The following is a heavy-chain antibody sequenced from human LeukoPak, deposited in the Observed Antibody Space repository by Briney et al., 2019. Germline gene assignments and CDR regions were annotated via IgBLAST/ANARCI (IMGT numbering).Heavy chain of an antibody. D-gene: IGHD2-2*01. Sequence: GGSLRLSCSASGFTVSSYAMHWVRQAPGKGLEYVSAISSNGGSTYYADSVKGRFTISRDNSKNTLYLQMSSLRAEDTAVYYCVKGSGDIVVVPAADAGMDVWGQGTTVTVSS. CDR2: ISSNGGST. CDR3: VKGSGDIVVVPAADAGMDV. J-gene: IGHJ6*02. CDR1: GFTVSSYA. V-gene: IGHV3-64D*06.